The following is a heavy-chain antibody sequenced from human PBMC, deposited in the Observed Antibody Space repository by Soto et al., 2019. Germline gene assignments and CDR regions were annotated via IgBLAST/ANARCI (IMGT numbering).Heavy chain of an antibody. CDR3: VKDKGSTVSPSDYYYNGMDV. CDR2: IGYGGGGT. D-gene: IGHD4-17*01. V-gene: IGHV3-23*01. CDR1: GLTFSNYA. Sequence: EVQLLESGGGLVQPGGSLRLSCVASGLTFSNYAMHWVRQAPGKGLEWVSGIGYGGGGTYYADSVKGRLTISRHNYRNTVYLQMSSLRAEDTAVYYCVKDKGSTVSPSDYYYNGMDVWGQGTTVTVSS. J-gene: IGHJ6*02.